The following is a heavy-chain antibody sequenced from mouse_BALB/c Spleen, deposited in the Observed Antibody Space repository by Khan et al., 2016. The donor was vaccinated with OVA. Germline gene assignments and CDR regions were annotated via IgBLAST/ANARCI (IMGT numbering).Heavy chain of an antibody. CDR1: GYTFTTAG. Sequence: QIQLVQSGPELKKPGETVRISCKASGYTFTTAGIQWVQKMPGKGLQWIVWINTHSGVPKYAEDFKGRFTFSLEISVNTVFLQITNHKNEDTATYFCARGGAAYYRNDGGAMEYWGQGTSVTVSS. CDR2: INTHSGVP. J-gene: IGHJ4*01. CDR3: ARGGAAYYRNDGGAMEY. V-gene: IGHV9-4*02. D-gene: IGHD2-14*01.